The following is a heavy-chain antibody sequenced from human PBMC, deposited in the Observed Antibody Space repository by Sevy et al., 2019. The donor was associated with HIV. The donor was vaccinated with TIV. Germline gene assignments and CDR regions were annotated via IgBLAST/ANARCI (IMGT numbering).Heavy chain of an antibody. CDR2: INNGGST. D-gene: IGHD5-18*01. J-gene: IGHJ4*02. CDR3: ASGDTTMMTDVGY. V-gene: IGHV3-23*01. Sequence: GGSLRLSCGASGFTFSNYAMSWVRQAPGKGPEWVSGINNGGSTYYADSVKGRFTISRDNAKKMVFLQMNSLRAEDTAVYYCASGDTTMMTDVGYWGQGALVTVSS. CDR1: GFTFSNYA.